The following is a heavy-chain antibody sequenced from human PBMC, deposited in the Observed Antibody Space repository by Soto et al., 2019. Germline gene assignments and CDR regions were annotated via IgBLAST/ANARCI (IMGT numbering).Heavy chain of an antibody. V-gene: IGHV3-23*01. CDR1: GFTFSSYA. Sequence: EVQLLESGGSLVQPGGSLRLSCAASGFTFSSYAMSWVRQAPGKGLEWVSIISGSGDSTYYADSVKGRFTISRDNSKPPLYLQTTSPRADDRAIYNCPKRGGGGHFAYWCQGTLVTVSS. CDR2: ISGSGDST. D-gene: IGHD3-10*01. CDR3: PKRGGGGHFAY. J-gene: IGHJ4*02.